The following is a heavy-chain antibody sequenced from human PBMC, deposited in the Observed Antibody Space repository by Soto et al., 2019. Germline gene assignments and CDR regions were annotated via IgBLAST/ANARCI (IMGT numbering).Heavy chain of an antibody. V-gene: IGHV1-69*12. D-gene: IGHD3-16*01. CDR2: IIPIFGTA. CDR1: GGTFSTHA. Sequence: QVQLVQSGAEVKKPGSSVKVSCKASGGTFSTHAISWVRQAPGQGLEWMGGIIPIFGTADYAQKFQGRVTITADESTSTAYMELSSLRAEDTAVYYCASRGRDGIGGNYYYAMDVWGQGTTVTVSS. J-gene: IGHJ6*02. CDR3: ASRGRDGIGGNYYYAMDV.